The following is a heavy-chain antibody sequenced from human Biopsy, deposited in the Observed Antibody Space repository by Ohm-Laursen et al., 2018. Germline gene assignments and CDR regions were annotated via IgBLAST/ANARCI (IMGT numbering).Heavy chain of an antibody. Sequence: SETLSLTCTVSGVSINGGRYYWNWIRQPPGKGLEWIGHIYYSVMTNYNPSLQSRVSISVDTSRNQVSLTLSSVTAADTAVYYCARDSGILNYGNFKYYHYYGMDVWGQGTKVTVSS. V-gene: IGHV4-61*01. CDR2: IYYSVMT. D-gene: IGHD4-11*01. CDR3: ARDSGILNYGNFKYYHYYGMDV. CDR1: GVSINGGRYY. J-gene: IGHJ6*02.